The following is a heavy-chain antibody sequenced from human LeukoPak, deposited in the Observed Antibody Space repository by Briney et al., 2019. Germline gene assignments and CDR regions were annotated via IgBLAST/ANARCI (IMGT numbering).Heavy chain of an antibody. CDR2: IYYSGTT. V-gene: IGHV4-39*01. D-gene: IGHD2-2*01. CDR3: ARLFTGIVVIPAAIHYYGMDV. Sequence: SETLSLTCSVSGGSISSGSSYWGWIRQPPGKGLEWIGSIYYSGTTYYNPSLKSRVTISVDTSKNQFSQKVSSVTAADTAVYYCARLFTGIVVIPAAIHYYGMDVWGQGTTVTVSS. J-gene: IGHJ6*02. CDR1: GGSISSGSSY.